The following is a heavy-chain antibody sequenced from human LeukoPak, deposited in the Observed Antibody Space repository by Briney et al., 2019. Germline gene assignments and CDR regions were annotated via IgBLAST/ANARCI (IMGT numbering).Heavy chain of an antibody. J-gene: IGHJ4*02. CDR3: ARGLLVDY. CDR2: ISGSGGST. CDR1: GFTFSSYS. Sequence: RGSLRLSCAASGFTFSSYSMNWVRQAPGKGLEWVSAISGSGGSTYYADSVKGRFTISRDNSKNTLYLQMHSLRVEDTAVYYCARGLLVDYWGQGTLVTVSS. V-gene: IGHV3-23*01.